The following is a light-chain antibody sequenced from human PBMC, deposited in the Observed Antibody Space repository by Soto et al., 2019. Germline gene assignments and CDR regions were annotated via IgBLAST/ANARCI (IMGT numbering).Light chain of an antibody. CDR2: EVS. V-gene: IGLV2-14*01. CDR1: RSDVGGYNY. CDR3: SSYTSTSTLVV. J-gene: IGLJ1*01. Sequence: QSVLTQPASVSGSPGQSITISCTGTRSDVGGYNYVSWYQQHPGKAPKLMISEVSNRPSGVSNRFSGSKSGNTASLTISGLQAADEADYYCSSYTSTSTLVVFGTGTKLTVL.